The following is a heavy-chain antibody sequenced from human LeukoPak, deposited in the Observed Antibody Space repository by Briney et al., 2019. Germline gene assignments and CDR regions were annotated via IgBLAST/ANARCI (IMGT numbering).Heavy chain of an antibody. CDR2: IDTNTGNP. V-gene: IGHV7-4-1*02. CDR1: GYTFTNYA. J-gene: IGHJ5*02. Sequence: ASVKVSCKASGYTFTNYAMNWVRQVPGQGLEWMGWIDTNTGNPTYAQGFTEQFVFSLDTSVNTAYLQINSLKSEDTAVHYCARDNYGAEEGIGSSLVWLDPWGQGTLVTVSS. CDR3: ARDNYGAEEGIGSSLVWLDP. D-gene: IGHD6-13*01.